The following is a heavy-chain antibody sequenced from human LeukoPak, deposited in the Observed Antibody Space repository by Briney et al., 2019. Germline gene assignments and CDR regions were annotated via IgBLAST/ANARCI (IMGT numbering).Heavy chain of an antibody. CDR2: IIPIFGTA. V-gene: IGHV1-69*05. Sequence: SVKVSCKASGGTFSSYAISWVRQAPGQGLEWMGGIIPIFGTANYAQKFQGRVTITTDDSTSTAYMELSSLRSEDTAVYYCARDIVVVPAAAPGWFDPWGQGTLVTVSS. CDR3: ARDIVVVPAAAPGWFDP. CDR1: GGTFSSYA. J-gene: IGHJ5*02. D-gene: IGHD2-2*01.